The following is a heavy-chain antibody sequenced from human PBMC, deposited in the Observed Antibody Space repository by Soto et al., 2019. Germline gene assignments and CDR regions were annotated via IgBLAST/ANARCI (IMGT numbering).Heavy chain of an antibody. D-gene: IGHD6-6*01. CDR2: IYPSDSDT. CDR3: ARFTSSSVY. J-gene: IGHJ4*02. CDR1: GYSFTTYW. Sequence: PGESLKISCKGSGYSFTTYWIGWVRQMPGKGLEWMGVIYPSDSDTRYSPSFQGQVTISADKSITTAYLQWSSLEASDTAMYYCARFTSSSVYGGQGTPVTVSS. V-gene: IGHV5-51*01.